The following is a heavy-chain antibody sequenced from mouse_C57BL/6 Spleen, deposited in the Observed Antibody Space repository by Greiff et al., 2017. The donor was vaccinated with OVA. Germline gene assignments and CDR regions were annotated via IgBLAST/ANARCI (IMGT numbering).Heavy chain of an antibody. CDR2: IYPSDSET. Sequence: QVQLQQPGAELVRPGSSVKLSCKASGYTFTSYWMDWVKQRPGQGLEWIGNIYPSDSETHYNQKFKDKATLTVDKSSSTAYMQLSSLTSEDSAVYYCARLITRAWDYWGQGTTLTVSS. V-gene: IGHV1-61*01. CDR1: GYTFTSYW. D-gene: IGHD2-4*01. J-gene: IGHJ2*01. CDR3: ARLITRAWDY.